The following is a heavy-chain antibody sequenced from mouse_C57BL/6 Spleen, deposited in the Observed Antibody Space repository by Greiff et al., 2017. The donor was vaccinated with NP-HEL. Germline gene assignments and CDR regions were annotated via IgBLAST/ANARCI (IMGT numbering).Heavy chain of an antibody. CDR3: ARNLKTTVVAGFDY. V-gene: IGHV2-9-1*01. J-gene: IGHJ2*01. CDR1: GFSLTSYA. CDR2: IWTGGGT. D-gene: IGHD1-1*01. Sequence: VQVVESGPGLVAPSQSLSITCTVSGFSLTSYAISWVRQPPGKGLEWLGVIWTGGGTNYNSALKSRLSISKDNSKSQVFLKMNSLQTDDTARYYCARNLKTTVVAGFDYWGQGTTLTVSS.